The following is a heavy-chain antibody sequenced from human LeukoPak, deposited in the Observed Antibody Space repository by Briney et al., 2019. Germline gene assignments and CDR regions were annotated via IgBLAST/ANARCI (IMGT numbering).Heavy chain of an antibody. J-gene: IGHJ4*02. Sequence: GGSLRLSCAASGFTFSSYSMNWVRQAPGKGLEWVASISSSSSYIYYADSVKGRFTISRDKAKNSLYLQMNSLRAEDTAVYYCASISGGDDSSGYYLFDYWGQGTLVTVSS. CDR1: GFTFSSYS. CDR3: ASISGGDDSSGYYLFDY. D-gene: IGHD3-22*01. CDR2: ISSSSSYI. V-gene: IGHV3-21*01.